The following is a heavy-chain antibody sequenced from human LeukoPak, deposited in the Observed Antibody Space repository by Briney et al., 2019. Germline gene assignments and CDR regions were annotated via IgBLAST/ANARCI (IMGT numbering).Heavy chain of an antibody. V-gene: IGHV1-69*05. Sequence: SVKVSCKASGGTFSSYAISWVRQAPGQGLEWMGGIIPIFGTANYAQKFQGRVTITTDESTSTAYMELSSLRSEDTAVYYCAREVQFTERITIFGVDEIDAFDIWGQGTMVTVSS. CDR1: GGTFSSYA. CDR2: IIPIFGTA. J-gene: IGHJ3*02. CDR3: AREVQFTERITIFGVDEIDAFDI. D-gene: IGHD3-3*01.